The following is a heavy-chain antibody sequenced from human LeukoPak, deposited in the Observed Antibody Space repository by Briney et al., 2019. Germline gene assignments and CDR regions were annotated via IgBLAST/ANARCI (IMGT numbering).Heavy chain of an antibody. J-gene: IGHJ6*02. CDR2: IYPGDSDT. CDR1: GYSFTSYW. V-gene: IGHV5-51*01. D-gene: IGHD6-13*01. Sequence: GESLKISCKGSGYSFTSYWIGWVRQMPGKGLEWMGIIYPGDSDTRYSPSFQGQVTISADKSISTAYLQWSSLKASDTAMYCCARHQHSSSWYVGLDVWGQGTTVTVSS. CDR3: ARHQHSSSWYVGLDV.